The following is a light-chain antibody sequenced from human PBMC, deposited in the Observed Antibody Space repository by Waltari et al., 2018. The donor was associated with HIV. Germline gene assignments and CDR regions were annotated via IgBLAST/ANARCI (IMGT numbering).Light chain of an antibody. CDR3: ATWDDWLSGWV. Sequence: QSVVTQPPSASGTPGQRVTISCSGSSVGSNYVYWYQQLPGTAPKLHIYRNKQRPSGVPDRFSCSRPDTSVSLAISGLRSEDEADYYCATWDDWLSGWVFGGGTKLTVL. CDR2: RNK. CDR1: SVGSNY. J-gene: IGLJ3*02. V-gene: IGLV1-47*01.